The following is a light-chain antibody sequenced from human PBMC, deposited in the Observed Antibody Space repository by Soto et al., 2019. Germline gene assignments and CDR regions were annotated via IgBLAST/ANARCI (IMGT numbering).Light chain of an antibody. CDR3: MQALQTPRT. CDR2: LGS. J-gene: IGKJ1*01. Sequence: DIVMTQSPLSLPVTPGEPASISCRSSQSLLHSSGYNYLDWYLQKPGQSPQLLIYLGSDRASGVPDRFRGSGSGTHFTLKISRVEAEDVGVYYCMQALQTPRTFGQGTKVEIK. CDR1: QSLLHSSGYNY. V-gene: IGKV2-28*01.